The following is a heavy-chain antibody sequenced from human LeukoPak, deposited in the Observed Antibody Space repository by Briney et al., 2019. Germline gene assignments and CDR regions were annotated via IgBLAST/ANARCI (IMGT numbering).Heavy chain of an antibody. CDR1: GGSISSYY. CDR2: IYYSGRT. CDR3: ARHYDTSAYSYYFDY. D-gene: IGHD3-22*01. Sequence: SETLSLTCTVSGGSISSYYWSWIRQPPGKGLEWIGYIYYSGRTNCNPSLKSRVTISLDTSKNHFSLKLSSVTAADTAVYYCARHYDTSAYSYYFDYWGQGTLVTVSS. V-gene: IGHV4-59*08. J-gene: IGHJ4*02.